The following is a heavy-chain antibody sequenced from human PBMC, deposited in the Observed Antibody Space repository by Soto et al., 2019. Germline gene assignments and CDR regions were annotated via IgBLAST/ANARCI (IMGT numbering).Heavy chain of an antibody. V-gene: IGHV6-1*01. CDR2: TYYRSKWYY. J-gene: IGHJ6*02. Sequence: PSQTLSLTCAISGDSVSGYSAAWNWIRQSPSRGLEWLGRTYYRSKWYYEYAVSVKSRITIHPDTSKNQFSLHLNSVSPDDTAVYYCARDRASFYYYGLDVWGPGTTVTVSS. CDR1: GDSVSGYSAA. CDR3: ARDRASFYYYGLDV.